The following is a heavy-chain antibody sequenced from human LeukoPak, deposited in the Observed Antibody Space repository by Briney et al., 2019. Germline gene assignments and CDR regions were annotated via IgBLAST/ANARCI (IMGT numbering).Heavy chain of an antibody. CDR3: ARHRAYSSSSPFDY. Sequence: PSETLSLTCSVSGGSISSLYWSWMRQPPGKGLEWIGYIYYTGSTNYNPSLKSRVAMFVDMSKNQFSLRLSSVTAADTAVYYCARHRAYSSSSPFDYWGQGTLVTVSS. D-gene: IGHD6-6*01. CDR1: GGSISSLY. J-gene: IGHJ4*02. CDR2: IYYTGST. V-gene: IGHV4-59*08.